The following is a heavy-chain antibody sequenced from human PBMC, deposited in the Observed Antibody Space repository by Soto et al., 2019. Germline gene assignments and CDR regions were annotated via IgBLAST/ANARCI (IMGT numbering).Heavy chain of an antibody. CDR2: IYPGDSDT. CDR3: ARHRGGGSYYDSSGPWFDP. Sequence: PGESLKISCKGSGYSFTSYWIGWVRQMPGKGLEWMGIIYPGDSDTRYSPSFQGQVTISADKSISTAYLQWSSLKASDTAMYYCARHRGGGSYYDSSGPWFDPWGQGTLVTVS. J-gene: IGHJ5*02. CDR1: GYSFTSYW. D-gene: IGHD3-22*01. V-gene: IGHV5-51*01.